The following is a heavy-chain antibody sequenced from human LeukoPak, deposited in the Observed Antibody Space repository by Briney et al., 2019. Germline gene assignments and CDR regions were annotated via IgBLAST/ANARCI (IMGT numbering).Heavy chain of an antibody. J-gene: IGHJ6*03. D-gene: IGHD2-2*02. CDR1: GFTFSSYS. CDR2: ISNSGSAI. V-gene: IGHV3-48*04. CDR3: AREYCSSTSCYMDYYYYYMDV. Sequence: GGSLRLSCAASGFTFSSYSMNWVRQAPGKGLDWLSYISNSGSAISYADSVKGRFTISRDNAKNSLYLQMNSLRAEDTAVYYCAREYCSSTSCYMDYYYYYMDVWGKGTTVTVSS.